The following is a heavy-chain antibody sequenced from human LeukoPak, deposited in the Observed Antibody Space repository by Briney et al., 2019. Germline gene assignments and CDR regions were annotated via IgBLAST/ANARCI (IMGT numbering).Heavy chain of an antibody. CDR1: GGSISSSSYY. CDR3: ARASRGYPDAFDI. Sequence: SETLPLTCTVSGGSISSSSYYWGWIRQPPGKGLEWIGSIYYSGSTYYNPSLKSRVTILVDTSKNQFSLKLSSVTAADTAVYYCARASRGYPDAFDIWGQGTMVTVSS. V-gene: IGHV4-39*07. J-gene: IGHJ3*02. D-gene: IGHD1-1*01. CDR2: IYYSGST.